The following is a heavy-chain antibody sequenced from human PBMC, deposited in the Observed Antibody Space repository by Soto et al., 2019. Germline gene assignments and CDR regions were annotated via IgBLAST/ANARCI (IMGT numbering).Heavy chain of an antibody. V-gene: IGHV1-69*01. CDR1: GGTFSSYA. CDR2: IIPTFGTA. CDR3: AREGASGSHIGY. Sequence: QVQLVQSGAEVKKPGSSVKVSCKASGGTFSSYAISWVRQAPGQGLEWMGGIIPTFGTANYAQKFQGRVTITADESTSTAHMELSSLRSEDTAVYYCAREGASGSHIGYWGQGTLVTVSS. D-gene: IGHD3-22*01. J-gene: IGHJ4*02.